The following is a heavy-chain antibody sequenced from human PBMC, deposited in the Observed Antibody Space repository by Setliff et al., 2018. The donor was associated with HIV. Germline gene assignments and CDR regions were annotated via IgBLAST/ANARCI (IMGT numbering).Heavy chain of an antibody. CDR3: ARDHELGAFDL. D-gene: IGHD1-26*01. CDR1: GDSTSTYY. Sequence: PSETLSLTCTVSGDSTSTYYWNWIRQSPGKGLEWIGYIYTTQTTKYNPSLKSRVTISVDTSKNQFSLRLSSVTAADTAVYYCARDHELGAFDLWGQGTMVTVSS. CDR2: IYTTQTT. J-gene: IGHJ3*01. V-gene: IGHV4-4*08.